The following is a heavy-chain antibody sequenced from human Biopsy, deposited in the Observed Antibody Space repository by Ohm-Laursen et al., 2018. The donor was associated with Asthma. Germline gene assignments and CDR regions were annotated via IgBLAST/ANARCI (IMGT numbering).Heavy chain of an antibody. Sequence: SDTLSLTCSIYGLSSSGYYWTWIRQPPGKGLEWIGESDHRGNTNINPTLKSRVTISKDKSANEFSLKMRSVTAADTAIYYCARGPEWSGLDIWGQGTTVTVSS. J-gene: IGHJ6*02. CDR1: GLSSSGYY. V-gene: IGHV4-34*01. CDR3: ARGPEWSGLDI. D-gene: IGHD3-3*01. CDR2: SDHRGNT.